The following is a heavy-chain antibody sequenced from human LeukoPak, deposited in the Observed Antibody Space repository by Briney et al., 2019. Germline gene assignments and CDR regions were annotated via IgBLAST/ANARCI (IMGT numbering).Heavy chain of an antibody. V-gene: IGHV1-2*02. J-gene: IGHJ4*02. CDR1: GSSSTSYY. CDR3: ARSRWLQRPSDY. Sequence: GASVKVSCKASGSSSTSYYMHWVRHPPGQVLEWMGWINPNSGGTNYAQKVQGRVTMTRDTSISTAYMELSRLRSDDTAVYYCARSRWLQRPSDYWGQGTLVTVSS. D-gene: IGHD5-24*01. CDR2: INPNSGGT.